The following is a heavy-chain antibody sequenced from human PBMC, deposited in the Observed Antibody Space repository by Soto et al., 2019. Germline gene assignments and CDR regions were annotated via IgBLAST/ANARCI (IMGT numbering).Heavy chain of an antibody. D-gene: IGHD5-18*01. V-gene: IGHV1-58*01. Sequence: RASVKVSCKASGFTFSNSAVQWVRQARGQRLEWIGWIVVGSGNTNYAQKFQERVTITRDMSTTTAYMELSSLRSVDTAVYYCATDKGDSYGYGNYWGQGTLVTVYS. CDR1: GFTFSNSA. CDR3: ATDKGDSYGYGNY. J-gene: IGHJ4*02. CDR2: IVVGSGNT.